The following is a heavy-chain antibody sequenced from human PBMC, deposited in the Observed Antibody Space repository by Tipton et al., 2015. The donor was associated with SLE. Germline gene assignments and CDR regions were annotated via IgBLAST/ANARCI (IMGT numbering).Heavy chain of an antibody. V-gene: IGHV4-31*11. J-gene: IGHJ4*02. CDR1: GYSISSGYY. D-gene: IGHD7-27*01. Sequence: TLSLTCAVSGYSISSGYYWGWIRQHPGKGLEWIGYIYYSGSTYYNPSLKSRVTISVDTSKNQFSLKLSSVTAADTAVYYCARGPMGILDYWGQGTLVTVSS. CDR2: IYYSGST. CDR3: ARGPMGILDY.